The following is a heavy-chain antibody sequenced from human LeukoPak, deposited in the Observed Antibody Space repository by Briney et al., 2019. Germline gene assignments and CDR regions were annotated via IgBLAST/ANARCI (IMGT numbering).Heavy chain of an antibody. J-gene: IGHJ5*02. V-gene: IGHV3-30*18. D-gene: IGHD3-22*01. CDR1: GFTFSSYW. Sequence: GGSLRLSCAASGFTFSSYWMHWVRQAPGKGLEWVAVISYDGSNKYYADSVKGRFTISRDNSKNTLYLQMNSLRAEDTAVYYCAKDLDYYDSSGYSQAPASNWFDPWGQGTLVTVSS. CDR3: AKDLDYYDSSGYSQAPASNWFDP. CDR2: ISYDGSNK.